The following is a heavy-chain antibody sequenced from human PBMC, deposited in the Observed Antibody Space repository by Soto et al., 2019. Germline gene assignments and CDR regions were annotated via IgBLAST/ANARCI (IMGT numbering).Heavy chain of an antibody. Sequence: EVQLVESGGGLVQPGGSLRLSCAVSGLTFSDHYMGWVRQAPGKGLDWVGRIRDRVHSYSTEYDASGKGRFTISSDDSRNSLYLQMKSLKMEDTAVFYCVSLWSVAGSRDYWGRGTLVTVSS. CDR2: IRDRVHSYST. CDR3: VSLWSVAGSRDY. V-gene: IGHV3-72*01. J-gene: IGHJ4*02. D-gene: IGHD2-15*01. CDR1: GLTFSDHY.